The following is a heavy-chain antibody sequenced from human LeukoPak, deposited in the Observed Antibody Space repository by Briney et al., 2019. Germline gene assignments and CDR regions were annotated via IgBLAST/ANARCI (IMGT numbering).Heavy chain of an antibody. CDR3: ARGSVAGPWYFDL. CDR1: GYTFTDYY. CDR2: IKTNSGGT. D-gene: IGHD6-19*01. J-gene: IGHJ2*01. V-gene: IGHV1-2*02. Sequence: ASVKVSCKASGYTFTDYYLHWVRQAPGQGLEWMGRIKTNSGGTNYAQKLQGRVTMTTDTSTSTAYMELRSLRSDDTAVYYCARGSVAGPWYFDLWGRGTLVTVSS.